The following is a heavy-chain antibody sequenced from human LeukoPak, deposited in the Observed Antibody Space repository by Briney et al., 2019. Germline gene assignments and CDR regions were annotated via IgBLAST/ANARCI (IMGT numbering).Heavy chain of an antibody. CDR2: IYYSGST. Sequence: SETLSLTRTVSGGSISSYYWRWIRQPPGKGLEWIGYIYYSGSTNDNPSLKSRVTIAVDTSKNQFSLELSSVTAADSAVYYCARGPYDSIGYAWAFDIWGQGTMVTVSS. V-gene: IGHV4-59*01. D-gene: IGHD3-22*01. J-gene: IGHJ3*02. CDR1: GGSISSYY. CDR3: ARGPYDSIGYAWAFDI.